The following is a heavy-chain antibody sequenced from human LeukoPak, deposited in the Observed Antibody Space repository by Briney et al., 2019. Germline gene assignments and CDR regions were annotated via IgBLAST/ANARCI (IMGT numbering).Heavy chain of an antibody. D-gene: IGHD3-10*01. CDR2: IYHNGNT. Sequence: PSQTLSLTCAVSGGSISSGGYSWSWIRQPPGTGLEWIGYIYHNGNTYYNPSLKSRVTISVDTSKNQFSLKLSSVTAADTAVYYCARVPYGSGSYHYFDYWGQGTLVTVSS. J-gene: IGHJ4*02. V-gene: IGHV4-30-2*05. CDR3: ARVPYGSGSYHYFDY. CDR1: GGSISSGGYS.